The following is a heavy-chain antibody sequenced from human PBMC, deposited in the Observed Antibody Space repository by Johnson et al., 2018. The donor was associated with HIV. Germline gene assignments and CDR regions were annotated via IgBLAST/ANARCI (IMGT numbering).Heavy chain of an antibody. Sequence: VQLVESGGGLVQPGGSLRLSCAASGFTFSSYAMSWVRQAPGKGLEWVSAISGSGGSTYYADSVKGRFTISRDNSKNTLYLQMNSLRAADTAVYYCAKETAYYYGAGSYYSDAFDIWGQGTMVTVSS. J-gene: IGHJ3*02. CDR2: ISGSGGST. CDR1: GFTFSSYA. CDR3: AKETAYYYGAGSYYSDAFDI. D-gene: IGHD3-10*01. V-gene: IGHV3-23*04.